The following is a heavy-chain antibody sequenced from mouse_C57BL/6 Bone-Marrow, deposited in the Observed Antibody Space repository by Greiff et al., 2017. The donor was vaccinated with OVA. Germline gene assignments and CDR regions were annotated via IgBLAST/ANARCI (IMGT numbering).Heavy chain of an antibody. CDR1: GFTFSDFY. V-gene: IGHV7-1*01. J-gene: IGHJ1*03. Sequence: DVKLVESGGGLVQSGRSLRLSCATSGFTFSDFYMEWVRQAPGKGLEWIAASRNKANDYTTEYSASVKGRFIVSRDTSQSILYPQMNALRAEDTAIYYCARDARYDYDGWYFDVWGTGTTVTVSS. D-gene: IGHD2-4*01. CDR3: ARDARYDYDGWYFDV. CDR2: SRNKANDYTT.